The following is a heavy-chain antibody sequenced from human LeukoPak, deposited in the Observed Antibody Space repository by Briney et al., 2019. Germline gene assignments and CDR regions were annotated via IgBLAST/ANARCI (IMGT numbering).Heavy chain of an antibody. J-gene: IGHJ6*03. CDR2: IYTSGST. D-gene: IGHD5-18*01. CDR1: GGSISSYY. V-gene: IGHV4-4*09. Sequence: SETLSLTCTVSGGSISSYYWSWIRQPPGKGLEWIGYIYTSGSTNYNPSLKSRVTISVDTSKNQFSLKLSSVTAADTAVYYCARLGYSYGYSVHYYYYMDVWGKGTTVTVSS. CDR3: ARLGYSYGYSVHYYYYMDV.